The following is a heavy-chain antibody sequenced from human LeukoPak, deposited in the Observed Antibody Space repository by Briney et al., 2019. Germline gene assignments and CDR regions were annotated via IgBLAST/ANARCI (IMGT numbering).Heavy chain of an antibody. D-gene: IGHD6-13*01. CDR1: GYTFTSYD. Sequence: GASVKVSCKASGYTFTSYDINWVRQATGHGLEWMGWMNPNSGNTGYAQKFQGRVTITRNTSISTAYMELSSLRSEDTAVYYCARDSSSWYRGSYYYYMDVWGKGTTVTVSS. CDR3: ARDSSSWYRGSYYYYMDV. CDR2: MNPNSGNT. J-gene: IGHJ6*03. V-gene: IGHV1-8*03.